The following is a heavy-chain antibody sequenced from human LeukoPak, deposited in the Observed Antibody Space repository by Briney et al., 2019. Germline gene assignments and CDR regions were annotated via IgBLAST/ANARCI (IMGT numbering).Heavy chain of an antibody. D-gene: IGHD6-19*01. CDR1: GGSISSSSYY. CDR2: IYYSGST. V-gene: IGHV4-39*07. J-gene: IGHJ6*03. Sequence: SETLSLTCTVSGGSISSSSYYWGWIRQPPGKGLEWIGSIYYSGSTYYNPSLKSRVTISVDTSKNQFSLKLSSVTAADTAVYYCARGRRGYSSGWEEADYYYYMDVWGKGTTVTVSS. CDR3: ARGRRGYSSGWEEADYYYYMDV.